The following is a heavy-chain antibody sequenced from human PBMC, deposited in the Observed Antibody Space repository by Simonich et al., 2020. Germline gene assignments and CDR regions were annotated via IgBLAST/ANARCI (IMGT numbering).Heavy chain of an antibody. CDR1: GYTFTGYY. V-gene: IGHV1-2*02. D-gene: IGHD2-15*01. J-gene: IGHJ4*02. CDR2: INPNMGGT. Sequence: QVQLVQSGAEVKKPGASVKVSCKASGYTFTGYYMHWVRQAPGQGLGCLGWINPNMGGTIYAQKFQGRVTMTRDTSISTAYMELSRLRSDDTAVYYCATSGGSPLDLDYWGQGTLVTVSS. CDR3: ATSGGSPLDLDY.